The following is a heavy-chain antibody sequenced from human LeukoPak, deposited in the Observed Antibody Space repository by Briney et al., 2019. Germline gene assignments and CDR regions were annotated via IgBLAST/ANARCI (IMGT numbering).Heavy chain of an antibody. V-gene: IGHV4-61*01. CDR2: IYYSGST. Sequence: EPSETLSLTCTVSGGSVSSGSYYWSWIRQPPGKGLEWIGYIYYSGSTNYNPSLKSRVTISVDTSKNQFSLKLSSVTAADTAVYYCARAAYSGSYHSDYWGQGTLVTVSS. J-gene: IGHJ4*02. CDR1: GGSVSSGSYY. CDR3: ARAAYSGSYHSDY. D-gene: IGHD1-26*01.